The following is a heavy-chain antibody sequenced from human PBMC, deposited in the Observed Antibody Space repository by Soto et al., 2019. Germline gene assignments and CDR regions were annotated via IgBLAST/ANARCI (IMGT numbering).Heavy chain of an antibody. CDR3: ATDGGWLQPKNYFDY. J-gene: IGHJ4*02. Sequence: QVQLVQSGAEVKKPGSSVKVSCKASGGTFSNYAINWVRQAPGQGLECMGGIIPIFGTANYAQKFQGRVTITADGSASTAYMELSSLRSEDTAVYYCATDGGWLQPKNYFDYWGQGTLVTVSS. V-gene: IGHV1-69*12. CDR2: IIPIFGTA. D-gene: IGHD3-16*01. CDR1: GGTFSNYA.